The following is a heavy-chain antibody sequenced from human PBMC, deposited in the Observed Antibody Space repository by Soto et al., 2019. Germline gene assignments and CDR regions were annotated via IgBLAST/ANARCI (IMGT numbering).Heavy chain of an antibody. J-gene: IGHJ4*02. CDR1: GFTFSSYS. Sequence: GGSLRLSCAASGFTFSSYSMNWVRQAPGKGLEWVSYISSSSSTIYYADSVKGRFTISRDNAKNSLYLQMNSLRAEDTAVYYCARDGLLWFGEPDRSFDYWGQGTLVTVSS. CDR2: ISSSSSTI. CDR3: ARDGLLWFGEPDRSFDY. D-gene: IGHD3-10*01. V-gene: IGHV3-48*01.